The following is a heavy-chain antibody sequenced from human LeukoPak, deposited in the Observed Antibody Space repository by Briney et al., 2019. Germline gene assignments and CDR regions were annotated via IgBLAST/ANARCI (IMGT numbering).Heavy chain of an antibody. CDR1: GGSISSGGYS. D-gene: IGHD5-12*01. CDR2: IYHSGRT. Sequence: SQTLSLTCAVSGGSISSGGYSWSWIRQPPGKGLEWIGYIYHSGRTYYNPSLKSRVTISVDRSKKQFSLKLSSVTAADTAVYYCARGEVGGYGLDNWFDPWGQGTLVTVSS. CDR3: ARGEVGGYGLDNWFDP. J-gene: IGHJ5*02. V-gene: IGHV4-30-2*01.